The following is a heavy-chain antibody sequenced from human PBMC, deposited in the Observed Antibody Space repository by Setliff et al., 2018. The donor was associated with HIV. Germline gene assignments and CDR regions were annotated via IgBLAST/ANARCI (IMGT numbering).Heavy chain of an antibody. D-gene: IGHD2-15*01. J-gene: IGHJ5*02. CDR3: ARVRYCSGGSCYGGEYWFDP. V-gene: IGHV1-46*01. CDR2: INPSGGST. CDR1: GYTFTGYY. Sequence: EASVKVSCKASGYTFTGYYMHWVRQAPGQGLEWMGIINPSGGSTSYAQKFQGRVTMTRDTSTSTVYMELSSLRSEDTAVYYCARVRYCSGGSCYGGEYWFDPWGQGTLVTVSS.